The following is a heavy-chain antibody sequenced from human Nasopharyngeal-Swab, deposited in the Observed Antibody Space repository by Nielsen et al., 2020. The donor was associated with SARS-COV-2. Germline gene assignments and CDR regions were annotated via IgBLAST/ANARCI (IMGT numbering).Heavy chain of an antibody. CDR2: VSHSGSI. V-gene: IGHV4-4*02. J-gene: IGHJ6*03. D-gene: IGHD2-2*01. Sequence: SETLSPTCAVSGGSASSNDWWTWLRQSPGKGLEWIGEVSHSGSINYNPSLKSRVTLSMDKSKRQFSLRLTSVSAADTAVYFCARGDLVVVPSPILGLGPFFYYFYLDVWGKGTTVIVSS. CDR3: ARGDLVVVPSPILGLGPFFYYFYLDV. CDR1: GGSASSNDW.